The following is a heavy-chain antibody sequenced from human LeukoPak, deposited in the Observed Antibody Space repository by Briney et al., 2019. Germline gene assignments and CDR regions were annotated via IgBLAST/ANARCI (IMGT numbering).Heavy chain of an antibody. V-gene: IGHV3-48*01. CDR1: GFTFSSYS. D-gene: IGHD2-8*02. Sequence: PGGSLRLSCAASGFTFSSYSMNWVRQAPGKGLEWVSYISSSSSTIYYADSVKGRFTISRDNSKNTLYLQMNSLRAEDAAVYYCAKAPLGRCTGAICYSFDYWGQGTLVTVSS. J-gene: IGHJ4*02. CDR2: ISSSSSTI. CDR3: AKAPLGRCTGAICYSFDY.